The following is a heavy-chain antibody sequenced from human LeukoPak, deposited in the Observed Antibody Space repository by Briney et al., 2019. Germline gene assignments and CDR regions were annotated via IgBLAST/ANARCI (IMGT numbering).Heavy chain of an antibody. CDR2: ISSSSSYI. J-gene: IGHJ4*02. V-gene: IGHV3-21*01. CDR1: GFTFSSYG. Sequence: GGSLRLSCAASGFTFSSYGMNWVRQAPGKGLEWVSSISSSSSYIYYADSVKGRFTISRDNAKNSLYLQMNSLRAEDTAVYYCARDPSDWAPLRLGELSFYYFDYWGQGTLVTVSS. CDR3: ARDPSDWAPLRLGELSFYYFDY. D-gene: IGHD3-16*02.